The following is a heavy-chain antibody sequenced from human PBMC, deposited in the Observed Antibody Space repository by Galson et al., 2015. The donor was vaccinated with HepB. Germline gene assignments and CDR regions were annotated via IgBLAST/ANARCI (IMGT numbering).Heavy chain of an antibody. Sequence: SLRLSCAASGFRFSSYWMTWVRQTPGKGLEWVANIKQDGGEKYYVDSAKGRFTISRDNAKNSLYLQMNSLRAEDTAVYYCAKVWAAGDIVVVPAAVYFGYWGQGTLVTVSS. CDR3: AKVWAAGDIVVVPAAVYFGY. J-gene: IGHJ4*02. CDR2: IKQDGGEK. V-gene: IGHV3-7*03. D-gene: IGHD2-2*01. CDR1: GFRFSSYW.